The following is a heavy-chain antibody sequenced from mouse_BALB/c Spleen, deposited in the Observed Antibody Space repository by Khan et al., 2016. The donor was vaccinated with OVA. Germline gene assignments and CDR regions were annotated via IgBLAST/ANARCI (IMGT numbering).Heavy chain of an antibody. J-gene: IGHJ3*01. CDR2: ISTGGSYT. CDR3: ARLAYYDDSEWFPY. V-gene: IGHV5-6*01. CDR1: GFTFSTYG. Sequence: EVELVESGGDLVKPGGSLKLSCAASGFTFSTYGMSWVRQTPDKRLEWVATISTGGSYTYYPDSVKGRFTISRDNAKNTLYMQMSSLKSEDTAMFYCARLAYYDDSEWFPYWGQGTLVTVSA. D-gene: IGHD1-1*01.